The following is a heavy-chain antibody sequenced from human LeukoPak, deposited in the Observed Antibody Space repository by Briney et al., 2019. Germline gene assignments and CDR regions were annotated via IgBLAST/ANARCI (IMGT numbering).Heavy chain of an antibody. Sequence: GASVKVSCKASGHTFTSHDINWVRQATGLGLEWLGWMSPKSGNTGYAQKFQGRVTMTRDTSISTAYMELSSLRFDDTAVYFCTRKKDCADGICYEDWGQGTLVTVSS. J-gene: IGHJ4*02. V-gene: IGHV1-8*01. CDR1: GHTFTSHD. D-gene: IGHD2-8*01. CDR3: TRKKDCADGICYED. CDR2: MSPKSGNT.